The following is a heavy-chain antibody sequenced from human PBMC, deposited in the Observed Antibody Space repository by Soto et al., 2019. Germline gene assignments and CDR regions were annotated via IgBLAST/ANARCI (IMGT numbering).Heavy chain of an antibody. CDR3: ARQQYTVVTAFDV. D-gene: IGHD2-15*01. J-gene: IGHJ3*01. CDR2: VSYNGNT. CDR1: GGSITPYY. Sequence: SETLSLTCTVSGGSITPYYWSWIRQPPGEGLEWIGYVSYNGNTDYNPSLKSRVSISVDTSKNEFSLKLNSLTAADAAIYFCARQQYTVVTAFDVWGRGAMVT. V-gene: IGHV4-59*01.